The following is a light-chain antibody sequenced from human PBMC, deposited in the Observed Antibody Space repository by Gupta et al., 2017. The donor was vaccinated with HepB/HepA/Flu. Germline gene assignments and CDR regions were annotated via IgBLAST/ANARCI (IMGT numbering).Light chain of an antibody. J-gene: IGKJ1*01. CDR3: QQYGSSPQT. CDR1: QSVSSSY. CDR2: GAS. Sequence: EIVLTHSPGTLSLSPGERATLSCRASQSVSSSYLAWYQQKPGQAPRLLIYGASSRATGIPDRFSGSGSGTDFTLTISRLEPEEFAVYYCQQYGSSPQTFGQGTKVEIK. V-gene: IGKV3-20*01.